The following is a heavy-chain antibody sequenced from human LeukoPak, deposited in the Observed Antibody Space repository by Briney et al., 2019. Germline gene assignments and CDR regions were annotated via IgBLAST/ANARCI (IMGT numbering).Heavy chain of an antibody. CDR2: VSAHGLDK. Sequence: GTSLRLSCAASGFAFRSYAMHWVRQAPGKGLEWLAVVSAHGLDKFYADSVKGRFTISKDFSTNTFSLQMNSLRAEDTAVYYCARDGSTAYFDYWGQGTLVTVSS. V-gene: IGHV3-30*04. J-gene: IGHJ4*02. D-gene: IGHD5-18*01. CDR3: ARDGSTAYFDY. CDR1: GFAFRSYA.